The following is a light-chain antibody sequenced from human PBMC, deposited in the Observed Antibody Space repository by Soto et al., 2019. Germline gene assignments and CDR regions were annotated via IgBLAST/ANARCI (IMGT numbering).Light chain of an antibody. J-gene: IGLJ1*01. CDR1: SSDVGGYNY. V-gene: IGLV2-8*01. CDR2: AVT. Sequence: QSVLTQPPSASGSPGQSVTISCTGTSSDVGGYNYVSWYQQHPGKAPKLMIYAVTKRPSGVPDRFSGSKSGNTASLTVSGLQAEDEADYYCTSYVGINSYVFGTGTKLTVL. CDR3: TSYVGINSYV.